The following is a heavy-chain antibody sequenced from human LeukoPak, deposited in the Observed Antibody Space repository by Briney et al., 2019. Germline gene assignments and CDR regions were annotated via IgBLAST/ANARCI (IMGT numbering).Heavy chain of an antibody. J-gene: IGHJ5*02. Sequence: SETLSLTCTVSGGSISSYYWSWLRQPPGKGLEWIGYIYYSGSTNYNPSLKSRVTISVDTSKNQFSLKLSSVTAADTAVYYCARTRGRDGYQAWGQGTLVTVSS. D-gene: IGHD5-24*01. CDR3: ARTRGRDGYQA. V-gene: IGHV4-59*01. CDR1: GGSISSYY. CDR2: IYYSGST.